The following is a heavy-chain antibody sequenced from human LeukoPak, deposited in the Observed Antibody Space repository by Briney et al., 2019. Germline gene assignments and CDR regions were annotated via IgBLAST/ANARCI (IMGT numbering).Heavy chain of an antibody. D-gene: IGHD3-9*01. CDR3: ARAQPVLRYFDWLLKTPNDAFDI. V-gene: IGHV4-61*02. Sequence: PSETLSLTCTVSGGSISSGSYYWSWIRQPAGKGLEWIGRIYTSGSTNYNPSLKSRVTISVDTSKNQFSLKLSSVTAADTAVYYCARAQPVLRYFDWLLKTPNDAFDIWGQGTMVTVSS. CDR1: GGSISSGSYY. J-gene: IGHJ3*02. CDR2: IYTSGST.